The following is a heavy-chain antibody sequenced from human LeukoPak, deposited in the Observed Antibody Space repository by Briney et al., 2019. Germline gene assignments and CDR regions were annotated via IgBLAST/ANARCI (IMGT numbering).Heavy chain of an antibody. J-gene: IGHJ6*02. CDR1: GFTFSSYG. CDR2: ISYDGSNK. Sequence: PGGSLRLSCAASGFTFSSYGMHWVRQAPGKGLEWVAVISYDGSNKYYADSVKGRFTISRDNSKNTLYLQMNSLRAEDTAVYYCAKETLSGSPYYCGMDAWGQGTTVTVSS. D-gene: IGHD2/OR15-2a*01. V-gene: IGHV3-30*18. CDR3: AKETLSGSPYYCGMDA.